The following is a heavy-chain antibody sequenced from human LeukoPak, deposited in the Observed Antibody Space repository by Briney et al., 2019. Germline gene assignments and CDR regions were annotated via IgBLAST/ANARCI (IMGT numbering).Heavy chain of an antibody. V-gene: IGHV4-39*01. CDR1: GGSISSSSYY. CDR2: IYYSGST. Sequence: SETLSLTCTVSGGSISSSSYYWGWIRQPPGKGLEWIGSIYYSGSTYYNPSLKSRITISVDTAKNQFSLKLSSVTAADTAVYYCARRSMTNDYWGQGTLVTVSS. CDR3: ARRSMTNDY. J-gene: IGHJ4*02.